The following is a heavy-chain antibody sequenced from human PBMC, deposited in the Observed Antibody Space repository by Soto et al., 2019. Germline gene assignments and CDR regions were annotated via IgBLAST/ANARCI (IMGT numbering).Heavy chain of an antibody. CDR2: ITWNSGSI. J-gene: IGHJ4*01. V-gene: IGHV3-9*01. CDR1: GFTFSSYA. Sequence: GGSLRLSCAASGFTFSSYAMHWVRQGQGKGLEWVSGITWNSGSIDYADSVKGRFTISRDNAKNSLYLQMNSLRPEDTALYYCAKDIREYSSGWTYFDYWGHGTLVTVSS. CDR3: AKDIREYSSGWTYFDY. D-gene: IGHD6-19*01.